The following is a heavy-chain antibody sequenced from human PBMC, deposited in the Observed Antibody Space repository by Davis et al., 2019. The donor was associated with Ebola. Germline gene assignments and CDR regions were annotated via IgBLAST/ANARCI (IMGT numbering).Heavy chain of an antibody. D-gene: IGHD6-6*01. CDR1: GFTFSDYY. V-gene: IGHV3-11*06. J-gene: IGHJ6*02. Sequence: PGGSLRLSCAASGFTFSDYYMSWIRQAPGKGLEWVSYISSSSSYTNYADSVKGRFTISRDNAKNSLYLQVNSLRAEDTAVYYCARSSIAARPGHYYGMDVWGQGTTVTVSS. CDR3: ARSSIAARPGHYYGMDV. CDR2: ISSSSSYT.